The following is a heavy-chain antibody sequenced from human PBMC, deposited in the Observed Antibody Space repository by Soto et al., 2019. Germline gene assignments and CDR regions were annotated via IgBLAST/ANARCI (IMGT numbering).Heavy chain of an antibody. CDR2: FDPEDSET. CDR1: GYTLTEFS. V-gene: IGHV1-24*01. D-gene: IGHD1-26*01. Sequence: ASVKVSCKVSGYTLTEFSMHCVRQAPGKALEWMGGFDPEDSETIYAQKFQGRVTMTEDTSTDTAYMELSSLRSEDTAVYYCATAPRGSYVLYFDYWGQGTLVTVSS. CDR3: ATAPRGSYVLYFDY. J-gene: IGHJ4*02.